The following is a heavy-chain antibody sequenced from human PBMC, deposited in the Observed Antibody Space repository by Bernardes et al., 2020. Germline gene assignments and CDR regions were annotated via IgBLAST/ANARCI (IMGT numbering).Heavy chain of an antibody. Sequence: ASLKDSCKVSGYTLTELSMHWVRQAPGKGLEWMGGFDPEDGETIYAQKFQGRVTMTEDTSTDTAYMELSSLRSEDTAVYYCATDGGAVAAAGIYYYGMDVWGQGTTVTVSS. V-gene: IGHV1-24*01. J-gene: IGHJ6*02. CDR2: FDPEDGET. D-gene: IGHD6-13*01. CDR3: ATDGGAVAAAGIYYYGMDV. CDR1: GYTLTELS.